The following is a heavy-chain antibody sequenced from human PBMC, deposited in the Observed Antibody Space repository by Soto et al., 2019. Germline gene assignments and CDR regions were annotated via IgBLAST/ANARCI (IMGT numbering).Heavy chain of an antibody. Sequence: EVQLLESGGGLVQPGGSLRLSCAASGFTFSSYAMSWVRQAPGKGLEWVSAISGSGGSTYYADSVKGRFTISRDNSKNPLYLQRTCLRAEDTAVYYCAYSSTPFDYWGQGPLVTVSS. D-gene: IGHD6-13*01. CDR2: ISGSGGST. CDR1: GFTFSSYA. J-gene: IGHJ4*02. CDR3: AYSSTPFDY. V-gene: IGHV3-23*01.